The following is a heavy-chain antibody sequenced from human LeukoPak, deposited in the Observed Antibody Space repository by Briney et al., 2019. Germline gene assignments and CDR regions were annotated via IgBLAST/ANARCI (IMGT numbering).Heavy chain of an antibody. CDR2: INPYSGGT. D-gene: IGHD5-12*01. V-gene: IGHV1-2*02. CDR3: ARGGYSGYDLAASWFDP. Sequence: ASVKVSCKASGYTFTGYNMHWVRQAPGQGLEWMGWINPYSGGTNYEQRFQGRVTMTRDTSISTAYMELSRLRSDDTAVYYCARGGYSGYDLAASWFDPWGQGTLVTVSS. J-gene: IGHJ5*02. CDR1: GYTFTGYN.